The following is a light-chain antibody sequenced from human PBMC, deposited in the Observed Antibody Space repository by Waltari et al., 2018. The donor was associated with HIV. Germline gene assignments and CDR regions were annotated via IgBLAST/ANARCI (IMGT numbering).Light chain of an antibody. CDR3: QSHDSSLSGYV. V-gene: IGLV1-40*01. Sequence: QSVLTQPPSVSGAPGQRVTISCTGSSSNIGAGYHVHWYQQLPGTAPKLLIHGNSNRPSWVPDRFAGSKAGTSASLAITGLQAGDEADYHCQSHDSSLSGYVFGTGTKVTVL. CDR2: GNS. J-gene: IGLJ1*01. CDR1: SSNIGAGYH.